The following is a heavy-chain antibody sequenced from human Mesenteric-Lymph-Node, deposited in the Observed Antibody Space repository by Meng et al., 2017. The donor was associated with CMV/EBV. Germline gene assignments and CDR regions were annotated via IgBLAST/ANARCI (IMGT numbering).Heavy chain of an antibody. V-gene: IGHV5-51*01. CDR2: IYPDDSDT. J-gene: IGHJ4*02. D-gene: IGHD3-22*01. Sequence: GESLKISCQASGYNFTKHWIGWVRQMPGKGLEWMAIIYPDDSDTRYSPSFHGQVTISADKSTTTAYLQWSSLKASDTAMYYCARLGWALQYYYDSSGYPDYWGQGTLVTVSS. CDR3: ARLGWALQYYYDSSGYPDY. CDR1: GYNFTKHW.